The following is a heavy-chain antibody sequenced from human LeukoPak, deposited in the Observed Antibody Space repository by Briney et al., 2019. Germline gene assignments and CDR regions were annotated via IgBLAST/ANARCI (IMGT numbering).Heavy chain of an antibody. V-gene: IGHV4-4*02. CDR2: IYHSGST. CDR3: ARVNYGSATKEDY. J-gene: IGHJ4*02. D-gene: IGHD3-10*01. CDR1: GGSISSSNW. Sequence: PSGTLSLTCAVSGGSISSSNWWSWVRQPPGKGLEWIGEIYHSGSTNYNPSLKSRVTISVDKSKNQFSLKLSSVTAADTAVYYCARVNYGSATKEDYWGQGTLVTVSS.